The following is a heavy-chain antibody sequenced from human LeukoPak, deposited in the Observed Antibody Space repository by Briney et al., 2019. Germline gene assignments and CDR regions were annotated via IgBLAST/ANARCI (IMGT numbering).Heavy chain of an antibody. V-gene: IGHV4-38-2*02. CDR3: ARANYYDSSGYSRGAFDI. D-gene: IGHD3-22*01. J-gene: IGHJ3*02. Sequence: SETLSLTCSVSGYSISSGFYWGWIRQPPGQGLEWIGSIFHSGSTYYNPSLKSRVTISVGTSKNLFSLKLSSVTAADTAVYYCARANYYDSSGYSRGAFDIWGQGTMVTVSS. CDR1: GYSISSGFY. CDR2: IFHSGST.